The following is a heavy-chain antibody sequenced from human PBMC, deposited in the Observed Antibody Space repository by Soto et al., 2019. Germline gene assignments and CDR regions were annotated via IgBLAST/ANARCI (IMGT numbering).Heavy chain of an antibody. CDR2: IIPILGIA. CDR1: GYTFTGYF. Sequence: SVKLSCKASGYTFTGYFMHWVRQAPGQGLEWMGRIIPILGIANYAQKFQGRVTITADKSTSTAYMELSSLRSEDTAVYYCARGSTVTDFDYWGQGTLVTVSS. CDR3: ARGSTVTDFDY. V-gene: IGHV1-69*04. J-gene: IGHJ4*02. D-gene: IGHD4-17*01.